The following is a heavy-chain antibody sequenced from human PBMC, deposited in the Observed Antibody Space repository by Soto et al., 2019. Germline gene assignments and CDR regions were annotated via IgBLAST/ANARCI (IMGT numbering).Heavy chain of an antibody. Sequence: QVQLQQWGAGLLKPSETLSLTCAVYGGSFSDYYWSWIRQPPGKGLEWIGEINHSGSTIYNPSLKSRVTMSVDTSKIQFSLNLTSVTAADTAVYYCARGGCSGGFCYRPFFSDWGQGTLVTVSS. D-gene: IGHD2-15*01. V-gene: IGHV4-34*02. CDR3: ARGGCSGGFCYRPFFSD. CDR2: INHSGST. CDR1: GGSFSDYY. J-gene: IGHJ4*02.